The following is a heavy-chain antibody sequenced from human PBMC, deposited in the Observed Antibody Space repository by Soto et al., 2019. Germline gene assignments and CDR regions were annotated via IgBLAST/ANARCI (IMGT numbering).Heavy chain of an antibody. CDR2: FSGSGGST. CDR3: AKDSRLRFLEWLLFTVFDI. J-gene: IGHJ3*02. CDR1: GFTISSHA. Sequence: GGSLRLPSAASGFTISSHAMSWVSKEKGKGLEWVSGFSGSGGSTYYADSVKGRFTISRDNSKNTLYLQMNSLRAEDTAVYYCAKDSRLRFLEWLLFTVFDIWGQGTMVTVSS. D-gene: IGHD3-3*01. V-gene: IGHV3-23*01.